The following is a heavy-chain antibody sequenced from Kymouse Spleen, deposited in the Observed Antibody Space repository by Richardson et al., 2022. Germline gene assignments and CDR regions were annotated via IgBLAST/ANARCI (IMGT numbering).Heavy chain of an antibody. CDR3: ARDGGYSYGYYYGMDV. CDR1: GGSISSSSYY. CDR2: IYYSGST. D-gene: IGHD5-18,IGHD5-18*01. V-gene: IGHV4-39*01. Sequence: QLQLQESGPGLVKPSETLSLTCTVSGGSISSSSYYWGWIRQPPGKGLEWIGSIYYSGSTYYNPSLKSRVTISVDTSKNQFSLKLSSVTAADTAVYYCARDGGYSYGYYYGMDVWGQGTTVTVSS. J-gene: IGHJ6*02.